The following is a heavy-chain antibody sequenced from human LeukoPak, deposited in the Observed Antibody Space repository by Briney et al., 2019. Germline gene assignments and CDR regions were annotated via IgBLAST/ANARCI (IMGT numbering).Heavy chain of an antibody. Sequence: AGGSLRLSCAASGFTFSSYGMHWVRQAPGKGLEWVAVISYDGSNKYYADSVKGRFTISRDNSKNTLYLQMNSLRAEDTAVYYCARDRDNYFDFWGQGTLVTVSS. CDR2: ISYDGSNK. D-gene: IGHD2-15*01. J-gene: IGHJ4*02. CDR3: ARDRDNYFDF. V-gene: IGHV3-30*03. CDR1: GFTFSSYG.